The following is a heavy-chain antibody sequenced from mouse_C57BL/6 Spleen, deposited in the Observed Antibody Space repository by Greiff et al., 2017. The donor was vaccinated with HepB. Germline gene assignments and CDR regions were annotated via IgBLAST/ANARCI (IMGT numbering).Heavy chain of an antibody. Sequence: QVQLQQSGAELVRPGASVKLSCKASGYTFTSYGISWVKQRTGQGLEWIGEIYPRSGNTYYNEKFKGKATLTADKSSSTAYIELRSLTSEDSAVYFCARRFITTVVAADAMDYWGQVTSVTVSS. V-gene: IGHV1-81*01. J-gene: IGHJ4*01. CDR2: IYPRSGNT. CDR3: ARRFITTVVAADAMDY. CDR1: GYTFTSYG. D-gene: IGHD1-1*01.